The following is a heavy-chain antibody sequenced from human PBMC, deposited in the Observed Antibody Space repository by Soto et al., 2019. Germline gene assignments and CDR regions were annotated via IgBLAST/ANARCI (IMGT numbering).Heavy chain of an antibody. D-gene: IGHD3-3*01. CDR2: ISSSGSTI. V-gene: IGHV3-11*01. Sequence: QVQLVESGGGLVKPGGSLRLSCAASGFTFSDYYMSWIRQAPGKGLEWVSDISSSGSTIYYADSVKGRFTISRDNAKNSLYLQMNSLRADDTAVYYCTRDGPYDFWSGYYRLFAYWGQGTLVTVSS. CDR3: TRDGPYDFWSGYYRLFAY. J-gene: IGHJ4*02. CDR1: GFTFSDYY.